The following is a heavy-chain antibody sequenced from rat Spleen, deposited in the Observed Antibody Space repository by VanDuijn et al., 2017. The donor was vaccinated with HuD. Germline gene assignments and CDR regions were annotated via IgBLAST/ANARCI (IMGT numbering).Heavy chain of an antibody. CDR3: ARFYDGYYRRLDY. CDR2: ISYEGSTT. CDR1: GFTFSDYY. D-gene: IGHD1-12*03. J-gene: IGHJ2*01. V-gene: IGHV5-22*01. Sequence: EVHLVESGGGLVQPGRSMILSCAASGFTFSDYYMAWVRQAPKKGLGWVASISYEGSTTYYGDSVKGRFTISRDNAKSTLYLQMNSLRCEDTATYYCARFYDGYYRRLDYWGQGVMVTVSS.